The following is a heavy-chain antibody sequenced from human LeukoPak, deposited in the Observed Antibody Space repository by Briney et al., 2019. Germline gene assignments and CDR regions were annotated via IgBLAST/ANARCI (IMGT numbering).Heavy chain of an antibody. CDR3: AREWTGYCNGGSCPFHMDV. CDR1: GGSISSYY. CDR2: IYTSGVT. V-gene: IGHV4-4*07. Sequence: SETLSLTCTVSGGSISSYYWSWIRQPAGKGLEWIGRIYTSGVTHYNPSLDSRVTMSVDTSKNQFSLKLRSMTAADTAMYYCAREWTGYCNGGSCPFHMDVWGKGTTVTVSS. D-gene: IGHD2-15*01. J-gene: IGHJ6*03.